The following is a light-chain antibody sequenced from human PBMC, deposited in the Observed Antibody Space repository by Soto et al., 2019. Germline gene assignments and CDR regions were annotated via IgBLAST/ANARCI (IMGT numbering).Light chain of an antibody. CDR1: SSDVGAYNY. V-gene: IGLV2-8*01. J-gene: IGLJ2*01. CDR3: SSYAGNNIHVI. Sequence: QSALTQPPSASGSPGQSVTISCTGTSSDVGAYNYVSWYQQHPGKAPKLMIYEVTKRPSGVPDRFSGSKSGNSASLTVSGLLAEDEADYYCSSYAGNNIHVIFGGGTKLTVL. CDR2: EVT.